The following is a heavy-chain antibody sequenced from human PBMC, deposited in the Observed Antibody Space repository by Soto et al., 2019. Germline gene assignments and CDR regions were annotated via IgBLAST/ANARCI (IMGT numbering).Heavy chain of an antibody. CDR1: GFTFSSYA. V-gene: IGHV3-64D*08. CDR3: VKYVRSGIANNWFDP. D-gene: IGHD6-13*01. Sequence: GGSLRLSCSASGFTFSSYAMHWVRQAPGKGLEYVSAISSNGGSTYYADSVKGRFTISRDNSKNTLHLQMSSLRAEDTAVYYCVKYVRSGIANNWFDPWGQGTLVTVSS. CDR2: ISSNGGST. J-gene: IGHJ5*02.